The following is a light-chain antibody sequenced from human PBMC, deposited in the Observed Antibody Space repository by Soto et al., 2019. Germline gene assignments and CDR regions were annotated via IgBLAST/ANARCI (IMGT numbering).Light chain of an antibody. J-gene: IGKJ5*01. CDR3: KQYYDLPIT. CDR1: QDIDKF. CDR2: DAS. Sequence: DIQMTQSPSSLSASVGDRVTITCQASQDIDKFLNWYQQKPGKAPKLLIDDASNLETGVQSRFSGSGSGTHFTFTIGSLQPEDIAIYYCKQYYDLPITFGQGTRLEIK. V-gene: IGKV1-33*01.